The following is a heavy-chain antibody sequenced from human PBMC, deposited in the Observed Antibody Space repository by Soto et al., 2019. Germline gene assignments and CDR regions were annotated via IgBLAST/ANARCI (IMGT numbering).Heavy chain of an antibody. CDR2: ISAYNGNT. CDR3: ARYCSSTSCHGYYYYYGMDV. V-gene: IGHV1-18*04. J-gene: IGHJ6*02. Sequence: ASVKVSCKASGYTFTSYGISWVRQAPGRGLEWMGWISAYNGNTNYAQKLQGRVTMTTDTSTSTAYMELRSLRSDDTAVYYCARYCSSTSCHGYYYYYGMDVWGQGTTVTVSS. CDR1: GYTFTSYG. D-gene: IGHD2-2*01.